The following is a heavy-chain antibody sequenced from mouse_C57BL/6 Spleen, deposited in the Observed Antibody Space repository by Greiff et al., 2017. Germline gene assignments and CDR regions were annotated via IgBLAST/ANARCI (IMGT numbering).Heavy chain of an antibody. CDR3: ARGETCPDY. CDR2: IYPYTGVS. Sequence: VQLQQSGPELVKPGASVKISCKASGYSFTGYYMHWVKQSPGHILDWIGYIYPYTGVSSYNQKFKGKATLTVDKSSRTAYMELRSRTSEEAAVDYCARGETCPDYWGQGTTLTVSS. J-gene: IGHJ2*01. V-gene: IGHV1-31*01. CDR1: GYSFTGYY.